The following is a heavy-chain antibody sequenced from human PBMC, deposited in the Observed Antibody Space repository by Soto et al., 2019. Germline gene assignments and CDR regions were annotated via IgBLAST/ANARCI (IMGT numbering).Heavy chain of an antibody. V-gene: IGHV3-7*03. Sequence: GGSLRLSCAASGFTFSSYWMSWVRQAPGKGLEWVANINQDVSVKHYVESVKGRFTISRDDAENSLYLQMNSLRAEDTAIYYCARAGYNGYDWGHWGQGTLVTVSS. J-gene: IGHJ4*02. CDR2: INQDVSVK. D-gene: IGHD5-12*01. CDR3: ARAGYNGYDWGH. CDR1: GFTFSSYW.